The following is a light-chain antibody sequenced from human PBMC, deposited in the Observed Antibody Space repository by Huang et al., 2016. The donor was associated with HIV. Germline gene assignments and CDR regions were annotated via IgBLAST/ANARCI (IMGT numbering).Light chain of an antibody. V-gene: IGKV1-27*01. J-gene: IGKJ1*01. CDR2: AAS. CDR1: RDISTF. CDR3: QKYDSAPRT. Sequence: MTQSPPSLSASIGARVTLTCRASRDISTFLAWYQQKPGKPPRLLIYAASILHSGVPYRFSGGGSVTNFTLTVSSLQPEDVANYYCQKYDSAPRTFGQGTKLEL.